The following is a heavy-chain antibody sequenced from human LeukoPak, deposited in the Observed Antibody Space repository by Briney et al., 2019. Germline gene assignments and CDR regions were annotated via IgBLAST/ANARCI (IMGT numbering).Heavy chain of an antibody. CDR3: ARGRQQLVRGDYYYGMDV. Sequence: PGGSLRLSCAASGFTFSSYEMNWVRQAPGKGLEWVSYISSSGSTIYYADSVKGRFTISRDNAKNSLYLQMNSLRAEDTAVYHCARGRQQLVRGDYYYGMDVWGQGTTVTVSS. CDR2: ISSSGSTI. CDR1: GFTFSSYE. V-gene: IGHV3-48*03. D-gene: IGHD6-13*01. J-gene: IGHJ6*02.